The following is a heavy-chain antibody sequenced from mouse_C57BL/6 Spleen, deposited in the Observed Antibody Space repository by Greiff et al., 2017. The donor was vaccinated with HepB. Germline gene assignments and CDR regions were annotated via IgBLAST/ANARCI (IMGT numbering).Heavy chain of an antibody. CDR2: IYPGDGDT. J-gene: IGHJ2*01. CDR3: ARAPVAGYFDY. Sequence: VKLQESGAELVKPGASVKISCKASGYAFSSYWMNWVKQRPGKGLEWIGQIYPGDGDTNSNGKFKGKATLTADKSSNTAYMQLRRLTSEDSAVYFCARAPVAGYFDYWGQGTTLTVSS. V-gene: IGHV1-80*01. CDR1: GYAFSSYW. D-gene: IGHD1-1*01.